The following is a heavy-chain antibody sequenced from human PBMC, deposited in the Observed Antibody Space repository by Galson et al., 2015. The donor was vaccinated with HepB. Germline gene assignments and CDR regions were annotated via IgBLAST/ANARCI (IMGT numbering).Heavy chain of an antibody. Sequence: SLRLSCAASGFTFSNSSINWVRQAPGKGLAWVSSISSGSNYIYYADSVEGRFTVSRDNTRISVYLQMDTLRVEDTAVYYCARARVACRGGVCYSADLDHWGQGTLVTVSS. D-gene: IGHD2-21*02. CDR2: ISSGSNYI. J-gene: IGHJ4*02. CDR1: GFTFSNSS. CDR3: ARARVACRGGVCYSADLDH. V-gene: IGHV3-21*01.